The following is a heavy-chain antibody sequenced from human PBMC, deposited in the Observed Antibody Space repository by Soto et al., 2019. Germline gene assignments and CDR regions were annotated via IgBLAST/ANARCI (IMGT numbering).Heavy chain of an antibody. CDR2: ISYSADKT. D-gene: IGHD1-7*01. CDR3: ARRARTATTNWGAFDV. CDR1: GFTFNTYV. J-gene: IGHJ3*01. V-gene: IGHV3-23*01. Sequence: GGSLRLSCAASGFTFNTYVMNWVRQAPGKGLEWVSTISYSADKTHYADSVKGRFTISRDNSRDTLFLRMNSLRADDAAVYYCARRARTATTNWGAFDVWGQGTMVTVSS.